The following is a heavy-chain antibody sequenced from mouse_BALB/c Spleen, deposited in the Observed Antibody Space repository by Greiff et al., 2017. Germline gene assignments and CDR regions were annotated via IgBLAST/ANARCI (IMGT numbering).Heavy chain of an antibody. CDR3: TRSHDGYYYFDY. J-gene: IGHJ2*01. CDR2: IYPSDSYT. D-gene: IGHD2-3*01. V-gene: IGHV1-69*02. CDR1: GYTFTSYW. Sequence: VQLQQPGAELVRPGASVKLSCKASGYTFTSYWINWVKQRPGQGLEWIGNIYPSDSYTNYNQKFKDKATLTVDKSSSTAYMQLSSPTSEDSAVYYCTRSHDGYYYFDYWGQGTTLTVSS.